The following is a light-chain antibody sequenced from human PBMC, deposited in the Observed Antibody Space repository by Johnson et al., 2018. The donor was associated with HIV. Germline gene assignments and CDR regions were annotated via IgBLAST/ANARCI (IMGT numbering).Light chain of an antibody. Sequence: QSVLTQSPSVSAAPGQKVTISCSGSSSNIGNNYVSWYQQLPGTAPKLLIYKDNERPSGIPDRFSGSKSGTSATLGITGLQTGDEADYYCGTWDNSLSTGGVFGTGTKVTVL. CDR3: GTWDNSLSTGGV. CDR1: SSNIGNNY. CDR2: KDN. V-gene: IGLV1-51*02. J-gene: IGLJ1*01.